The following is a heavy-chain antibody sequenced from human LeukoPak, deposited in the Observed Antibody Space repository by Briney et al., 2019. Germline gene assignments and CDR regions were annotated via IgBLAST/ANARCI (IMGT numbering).Heavy chain of an antibody. Sequence: PSETLSLTCTVSGGSISSGGYYWSWIRQPPGKGLEWIGYIYHSGSTYYNPSLKSRVTISVDRSKNQFSLKLSSVTAADTAVYYCARALLEMYGSGSYYNIDYWGQGTLVTVSS. V-gene: IGHV4-30-2*01. CDR3: ARALLEMYGSGSYYNIDY. J-gene: IGHJ4*02. CDR2: IYHSGST. CDR1: GGSISSGGYY. D-gene: IGHD3-10*01.